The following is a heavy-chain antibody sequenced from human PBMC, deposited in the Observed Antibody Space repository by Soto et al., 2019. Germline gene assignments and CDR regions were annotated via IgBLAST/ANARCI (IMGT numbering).Heavy chain of an antibody. CDR2: ISYDGINK. J-gene: IGHJ6*02. Sequence: QMQLVESGGGVVQPGRSLRLSCAASGFTFSSYAIHWVRQAPGKGLDWVAVISYDGINKYFADSVKGRFTISRDNSKKTLYLQMNSLRPEDTALYYCARGGGVRRSGGMDVWGQGTTVTVSS. CDR1: GFTFSSYA. CDR3: ARGGGVRRSGGMDV. V-gene: IGHV3-30-3*01. D-gene: IGHD2-8*02.